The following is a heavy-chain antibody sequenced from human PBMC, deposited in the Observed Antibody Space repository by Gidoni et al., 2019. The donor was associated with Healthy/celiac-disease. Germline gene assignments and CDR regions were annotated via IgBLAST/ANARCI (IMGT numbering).Heavy chain of an antibody. Sequence: QVQLVESGGGVVQPGRSLRLSCAASGFTFSSYGMHWVRQAPGKGLEWVSVISYDGSNKYYADSVKGRFTISRDNSKNTLYLQMNSLRAEDTAVYYCAKSLKWLAPDAFDIWGQGTMVTVSS. V-gene: IGHV3-30*18. J-gene: IGHJ3*02. CDR3: AKSLKWLAPDAFDI. CDR1: GFTFSSYG. D-gene: IGHD3-22*01. CDR2: ISYDGSNK.